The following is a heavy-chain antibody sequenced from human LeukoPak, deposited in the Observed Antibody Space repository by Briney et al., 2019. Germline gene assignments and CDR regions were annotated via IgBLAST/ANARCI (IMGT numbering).Heavy chain of an antibody. D-gene: IGHD5-24*01. CDR3: ARDCYKCYYYYCMDV. CDR2: ISSGGTTI. Sequence: GGSLRLSCAASGFTFSDYYMSWIRQAPGKGLEWVSYISSGGTTIYYADSVKGRFTISRDNAKNSLYLQMNSLRAEDTAVYYCARDCYKCYYYYCMDVWGKGTTVTIS. CDR1: GFTFSDYY. J-gene: IGHJ6*03. V-gene: IGHV3-11*01.